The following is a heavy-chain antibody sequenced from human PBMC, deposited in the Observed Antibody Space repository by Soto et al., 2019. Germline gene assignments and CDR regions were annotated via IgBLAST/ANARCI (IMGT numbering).Heavy chain of an antibody. CDR2: ISSSSSTI. CDR1: GFTFSSYS. V-gene: IGHV3-48*02. CDR3: ARGMYYDFWSGPTRGFPGI. J-gene: IGHJ3*02. Sequence: GESLKISCAASGFTFSSYSMNWVRQAPGKGLEWVSYISSSSSTIYYADSVKGRFTISRDNAKNSLYLQMNSLRDEDTAVYYCARGMYYDFWSGPTRGFPGIWGQGTMVTVSS. D-gene: IGHD3-3*01.